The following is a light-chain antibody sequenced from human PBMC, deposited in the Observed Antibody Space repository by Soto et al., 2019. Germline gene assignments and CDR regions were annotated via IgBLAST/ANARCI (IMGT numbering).Light chain of an antibody. CDR1: QSVFSS. CDR2: DTS. V-gene: IGKV3-11*01. Sequence: EIVLTQSPGTLSLSPGERATLSCRASQSVFSSLAWYQQRPGQAPRLLIYDTSNRATGIPARFSGSGSGTDFTLIIRSLEPEDFAVYYCKQRNNWPLTFGGGTKVDIK. J-gene: IGKJ4*01. CDR3: KQRNNWPLT.